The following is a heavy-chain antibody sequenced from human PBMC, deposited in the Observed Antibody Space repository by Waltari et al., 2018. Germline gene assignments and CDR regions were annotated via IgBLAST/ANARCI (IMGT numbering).Heavy chain of an antibody. V-gene: IGHV1-69*15. D-gene: IGHD3-22*01. CDR3: ARGIDSSGIDAFDI. J-gene: IGHJ3*02. CDR2: IVPLFGTA. CDR1: GDTFSSYV. Sequence: QVQLVQSGAEVKKPGSSVKVSCKASGDTFSSYVISWVRQAPGQGLEWMGMIVPLFGTANYAQKFQGRATITADESTSTAYRELSSLRSEDTAVYYCARGIDSSGIDAFDIWGQGTMVTVSS.